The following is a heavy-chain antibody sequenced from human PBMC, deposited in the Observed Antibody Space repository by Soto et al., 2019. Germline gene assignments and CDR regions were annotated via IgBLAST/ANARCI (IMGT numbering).Heavy chain of an antibody. CDR1: GGSIRSTDW. CDR3: AREWIAVAGTIWFDP. D-gene: IGHD6-19*01. V-gene: IGHV4-4*02. CDR2: IYHSGST. J-gene: IGHJ5*02. Sequence: SSETLSLTCAVSGGSIRSTDWWSWVRQPPGKGLEWIGEIYHSGSTNFNPSLKSRVTISVDKSKNQFSLKLNSVTAADTAVYYCAREWIAVAGTIWFDPWGQGTLVTVSS.